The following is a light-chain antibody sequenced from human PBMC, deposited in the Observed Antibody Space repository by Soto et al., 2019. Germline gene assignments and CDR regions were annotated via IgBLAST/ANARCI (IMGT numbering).Light chain of an antibody. Sequence: EIVLTQSPGTLSLSPGEGATLSCRASQSVSRSYLAWFQQKPGQAPRLLIYDTSTRATGIPDRFSGSGSGTGFTLIISRLEPEDFAVYYCQQYGSSPWTFGQGTKVEIK. CDR2: DTS. CDR1: QSVSRSY. CDR3: QQYGSSPWT. V-gene: IGKV3-20*01. J-gene: IGKJ1*01.